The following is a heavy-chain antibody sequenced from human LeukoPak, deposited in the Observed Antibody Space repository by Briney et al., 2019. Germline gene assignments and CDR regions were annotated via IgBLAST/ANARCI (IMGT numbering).Heavy chain of an antibody. CDR3: ATDIRGIADAFDI. D-gene: IGHD6-13*01. J-gene: IGHJ3*02. CDR2: FDPEDGET. CDR1: GYTLTELP. Sequence: ASVKVSCKVSGYTLTELPMHWVRQAPRKGLEWMGGFDPEDGETIYAQKFQGRVTMTEDISTDTASMELSSLRSEDTAVYYCATDIRGIADAFDIWGQGTMVTVSS. V-gene: IGHV1-24*01.